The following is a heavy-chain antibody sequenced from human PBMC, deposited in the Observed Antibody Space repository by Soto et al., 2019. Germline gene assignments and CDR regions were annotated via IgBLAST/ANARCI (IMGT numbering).Heavy chain of an antibody. J-gene: IGHJ4*02. V-gene: IGHV3-30*18. D-gene: IGHD3-10*01. CDR2: ISYDGSNK. CDR1: RFTFSTYG. CDR3: AKFYGSGSYYKGDS. Sequence: GGSLRLSCAASRFTFSTYGMHWVRQAPGKGLEWVAVISYDGSNKYYADSVKGRFTISRDNSKNTLYLQMNSLRDEDTTVYYCAKFYGSGSYYKGDSWGQGTLVTVSS.